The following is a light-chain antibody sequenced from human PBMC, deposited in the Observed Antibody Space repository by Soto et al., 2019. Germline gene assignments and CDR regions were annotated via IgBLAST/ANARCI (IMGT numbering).Light chain of an antibody. Sequence: DFVMTQSPDSLAASLGDRATISCSSSQSVLSNKQNYLAWFQQKPGQPPKLLIYWASTRQSGVPDRFSGSGSATDFTLTISSLQAEDVAVYYCQQYHSDPITFGQGTRLEIK. CDR3: QQYHSDPIT. V-gene: IGKV4-1*01. CDR1: QSVLSNKQNY. J-gene: IGKJ5*01. CDR2: WAS.